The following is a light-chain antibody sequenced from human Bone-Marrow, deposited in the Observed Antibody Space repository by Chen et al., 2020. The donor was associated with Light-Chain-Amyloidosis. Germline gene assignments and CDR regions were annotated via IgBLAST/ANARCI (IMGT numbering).Light chain of an antibody. V-gene: IGLV3-25*03. CDR2: RDT. Sequence: SYELTQPPSVSASPGPTARITCSGDDLPTKYAYWYQQKPGQAPVLVIHRDTERPSGISERFCGSSSGTTATLTVSGVQAEDEADYHCQSADSSGTYEVIFGGGTKLTV. CDR1: DLPTKY. J-gene: IGLJ2*01. CDR3: QSADSSGTYEVI.